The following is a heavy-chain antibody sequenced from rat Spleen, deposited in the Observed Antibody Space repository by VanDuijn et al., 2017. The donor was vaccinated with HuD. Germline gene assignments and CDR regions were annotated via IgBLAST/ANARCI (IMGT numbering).Heavy chain of an antibody. V-gene: IGHV5-22*01. CDR1: GFTFSNSY. Sequence: EVQLVESGGGLVQPGRSLKLSCAASGFTFSNSYMAWVRQAPKKGLEWVASISYEGSSTYYGDSVKGRFTISRDNAKSTLYLQMNSLKSEDTATYYCARGGRWYFDFWGPGTMVTVSS. D-gene: IGHD1-11*01. CDR2: ISYEGSST. J-gene: IGHJ1*01. CDR3: ARGGRWYFDF.